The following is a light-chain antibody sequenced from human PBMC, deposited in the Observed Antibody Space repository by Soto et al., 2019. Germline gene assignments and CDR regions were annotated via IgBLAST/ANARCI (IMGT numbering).Light chain of an antibody. CDR2: RNN. CDR1: NSNIGNNY. CDR3: ATWDDSLSGAL. J-gene: IGLJ2*01. V-gene: IGLV1-47*01. Sequence: QSVLSQPPSASGTPGQRVTISCSGSNSNIGNNYVCWYQQLPGTAPKLLIYRNNQRPSGVPDRISGSKSGTSASLAISGLRSEDEADYYCATWDDSLSGALIGGGTKVTAL.